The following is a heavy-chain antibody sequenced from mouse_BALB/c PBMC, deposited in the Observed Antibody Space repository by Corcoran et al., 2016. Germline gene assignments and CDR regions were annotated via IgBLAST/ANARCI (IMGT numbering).Heavy chain of an antibody. CDR1: GYSFTGYT. CDR2: INPYNGGT. J-gene: IGHJ3*01. CDR3: ARDYYGSSYVFAY. V-gene: IGHV1-18*01. D-gene: IGHD1-1*01. Sequence: EVQLQQSGPELVKPGASMKISCKASGYSFTGYTMNWVKQSHGKNLEWIGLINPYNGGTSYNQKFKGKATLTVEKASSTAYMELLSLTAEDSAVYYCARDYYGSSYVFAYLGQGTLVTVSA.